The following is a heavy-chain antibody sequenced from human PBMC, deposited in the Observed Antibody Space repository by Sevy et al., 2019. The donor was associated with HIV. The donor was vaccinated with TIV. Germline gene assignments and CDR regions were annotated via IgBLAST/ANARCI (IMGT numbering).Heavy chain of an antibody. CDR3: AKVSSVVAAAGDFDY. Sequence: GGSLRLSCAASGFTFSSYGMHWVRQAPGKGLEWVAVISYDGSNKYYADSVKGRFTISRDNSKNTLYLQMNSLRAEDTAVYYCAKVSSVVAAAGDFDYWGQGTLVTVSS. V-gene: IGHV3-30*18. J-gene: IGHJ4*02. CDR2: ISYDGSNK. CDR1: GFTFSSYG. D-gene: IGHD2-2*01.